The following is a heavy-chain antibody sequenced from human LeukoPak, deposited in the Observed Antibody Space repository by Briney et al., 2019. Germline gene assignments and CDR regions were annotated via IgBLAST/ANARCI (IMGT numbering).Heavy chain of an antibody. J-gene: IGHJ4*02. D-gene: IGHD5-24*01. Sequence: ASVKVSCKASGYTFTIYYIHWVRQAPGQGLEWMGIINPSGGSTSYAQKFQGRVTMTRDMSTSTVYMELSRLRSEDTAVYYCARDLARDGYNYFDYWGQGTLVTVSS. CDR2: INPSGGST. CDR1: GYTFTIYY. V-gene: IGHV1-46*01. CDR3: ARDLARDGYNYFDY.